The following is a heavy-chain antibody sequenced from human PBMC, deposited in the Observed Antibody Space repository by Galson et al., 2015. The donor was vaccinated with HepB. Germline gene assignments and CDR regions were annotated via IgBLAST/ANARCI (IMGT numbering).Heavy chain of an antibody. V-gene: IGHV3-49*03. D-gene: IGHD5-12*01. CDR3: SGDRRGGYGPFDY. CDR2: IRGKTYGETT. J-gene: IGHJ4*02. Sequence: SLRLSCAASGFTSGDYTVIWFRQAPGKGLEWVGYIRGKTYGETTEYAASVEGRFTFSRDDSKGIVYLLMNSLKIEDTAMYYCSGDRRGGYGPFDYWGQGTLVTVSP. CDR1: GFTSGDYT.